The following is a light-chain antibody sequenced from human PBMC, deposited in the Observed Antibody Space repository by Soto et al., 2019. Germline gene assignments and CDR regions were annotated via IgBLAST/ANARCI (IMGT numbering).Light chain of an antibody. CDR1: QSIGTN. Sequence: DIPMTQSPSSLSASIGDRVTLTCRASQSIGTNLNWYQQRPGKAPKLLIYAVSSLQSGVSSRFSGSGSGTDFTRSINSLPREDFATYYCQQTYSAPPLFGQGTKVEIK. V-gene: IGKV1-39*01. CDR2: AVS. CDR3: QQTYSAPPL. J-gene: IGKJ1*01.